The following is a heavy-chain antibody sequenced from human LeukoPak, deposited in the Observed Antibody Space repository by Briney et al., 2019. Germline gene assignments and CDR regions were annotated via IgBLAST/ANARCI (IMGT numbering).Heavy chain of an antibody. CDR3: ARCVVAAINWFDR. D-gene: IGHD2-15*01. J-gene: IGHJ5*02. CDR2: INHSGNT. V-gene: IGHV4-34*01. CDR1: GRSFRGYY. Sequence: SEPLSLTCAVYGRSFRGYYWRWLRQPPGKGLEWLGEINHSGNTNYNPSLKSRVTISVDTSKNQVSLKLSSVTAADTAVYYCARCVVAAINWFDRWGQGTLVTVSS.